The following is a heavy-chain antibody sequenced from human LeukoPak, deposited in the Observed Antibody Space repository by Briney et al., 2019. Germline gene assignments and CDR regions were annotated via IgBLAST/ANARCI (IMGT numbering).Heavy chain of an antibody. D-gene: IGHD6-19*01. V-gene: IGHV3-66*01. CDR1: GFTVSSNY. CDR2: IYSGGST. J-gene: IGHJ4*02. CDR3: AKSHSSSGWYSYFDY. Sequence: GGSLRLSCAASGFTVSSNYMSWVRQAPGKGLEWVSVIYSGGSTYYADSVKGRFTISRDNSKNTLYLQMNSLRAEDTAVYYCAKSHSSSGWYSYFDYWGQGTLVTVSS.